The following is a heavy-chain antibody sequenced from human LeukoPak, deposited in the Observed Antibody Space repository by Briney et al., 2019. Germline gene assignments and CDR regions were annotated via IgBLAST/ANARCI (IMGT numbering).Heavy chain of an antibody. CDR1: GYSFTSYW. CDR2: IDPSDSYT. D-gene: IGHD2-2*01. CDR3: ARGHLESSTSRNEQDY. J-gene: IGHJ4*02. V-gene: IGHV5-10-1*01. Sequence: GESLKISCQGSGYSFTSYWISWVRQLPGKGLEWMGRIDPSDSYTNYSPSFQGHVTISADKSISTAYLQWSSLKASDTAMYYCARGHLESSTSRNEQDYWGQGTLVTVSS.